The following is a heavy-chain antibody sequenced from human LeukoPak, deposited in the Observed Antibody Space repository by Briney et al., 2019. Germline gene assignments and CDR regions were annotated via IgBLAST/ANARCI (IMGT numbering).Heavy chain of an antibody. CDR1: GFTFSSYE. CDR3: ARDLGDYSSSWYGGDY. CDR2: ISSSGSTI. Sequence: GGSLRLSCAASGFTFSSYEMNWVRQAPGKGLEWVSYISSSGSTIYYADSVKGRFTISRDNAKNSLYLQMNSLRAEDTAVYFCARDLGDYSSSWYGGDYWGQGTLVTVSS. V-gene: IGHV3-48*03. D-gene: IGHD6-13*01. J-gene: IGHJ4*02.